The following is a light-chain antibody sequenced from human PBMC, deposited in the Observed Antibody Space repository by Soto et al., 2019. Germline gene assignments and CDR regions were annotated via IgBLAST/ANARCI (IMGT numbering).Light chain of an antibody. Sequence: EIVLTQSPGTLSLSPGERATLSCRASQSVSSSYLAWYQQKPGQAPRLLIYGPSSRATGIPDRFGGSRSGTVSIPTISRLAPDFAAVYYCQDDGTSLPTFGQGTKVEIK. CDR3: QDDGTSLPT. CDR2: GPS. CDR1: QSVSSSY. V-gene: IGKV3-20*01. J-gene: IGKJ1*01.